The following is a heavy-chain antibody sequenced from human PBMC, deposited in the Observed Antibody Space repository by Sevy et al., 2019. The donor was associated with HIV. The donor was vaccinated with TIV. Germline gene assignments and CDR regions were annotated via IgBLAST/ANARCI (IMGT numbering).Heavy chain of an antibody. D-gene: IGHD4-17*01. Sequence: GGSLRLSCAASGFTFSSYAMSWVRQAPGEGLEWVSAISGSGGSTYYADSVKGRFTISRDNSKNTLYLQMNSLRAEDTAVYYCAKDLLARGVTTSTEYFDLWGRGTLVTVSS. J-gene: IGHJ2*01. CDR2: ISGSGGST. CDR3: AKDLLARGVTTSTEYFDL. V-gene: IGHV3-23*01. CDR1: GFTFSSYA.